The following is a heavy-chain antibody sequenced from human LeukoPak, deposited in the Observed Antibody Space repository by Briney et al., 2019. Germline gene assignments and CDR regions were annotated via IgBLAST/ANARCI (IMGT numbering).Heavy chain of an antibody. D-gene: IGHD2-2*01. CDR2: ISGSGGST. CDR1: GFTFSSYG. V-gene: IGHV3-23*01. Sequence: GGSLRLSCATSGFTFSSYGMSWVRQAPGKGLEWVSVISGSGGSTYYADSVKGRFTISRDNSKNTLYLQINSLRAEDTAVYYCAKLAFQVAAVDYWGQGTLVTVSS. CDR3: AKLAFQVAAVDY. J-gene: IGHJ4*02.